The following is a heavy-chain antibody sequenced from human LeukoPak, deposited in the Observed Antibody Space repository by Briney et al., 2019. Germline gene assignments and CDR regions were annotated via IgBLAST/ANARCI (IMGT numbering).Heavy chain of an antibody. CDR1: GYTLTELS. V-gene: IGHV1-24*01. D-gene: IGHD2-2*01. CDR3: ARGILGQYCSSTSCAYFDY. CDR2: FDPEDGET. Sequence: ASVKVSCKVSGYTLTELSMHWVRQAPGKGLEWMGGFDPEDGETIYAQKFQGRVTMTEDTSTDTAYMELSSLRSEDTAVYYCARGILGQYCSSTSCAYFDYWGQGTLVTVSS. J-gene: IGHJ4*02.